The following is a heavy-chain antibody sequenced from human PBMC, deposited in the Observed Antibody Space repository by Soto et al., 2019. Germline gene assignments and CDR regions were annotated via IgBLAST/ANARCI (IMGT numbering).Heavy chain of an antibody. CDR2: ISASGVGT. V-gene: IGHV3-23*01. CDR1: GFTFSNYA. Sequence: EVHLLQSAGGLVQPGGSLRLSCAASGFTFSNYAMTWVRRAPGKGLEWVSAISASGVGTFYADSVKGRFIISRDSSKNTLYLQMNSLRVEDTAVYYCAKSRTATTSCYGSWGQGTMVTVSS. J-gene: IGHJ5*02. D-gene: IGHD2-2*01. CDR3: AKSRTATTSCYGS.